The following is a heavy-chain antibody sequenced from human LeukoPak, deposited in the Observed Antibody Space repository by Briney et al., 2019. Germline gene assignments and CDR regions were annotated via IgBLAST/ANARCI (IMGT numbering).Heavy chain of an antibody. CDR3: AKSWNYYDSSGDDALDI. J-gene: IGHJ3*02. V-gene: IGHV1-8*01. Sequence: AASVKVSCKASGYTFTSYDINWVQQATGQGLEWMGWMNPNSGNTGYAQKFQGRVTMTRNTSISTAYMELSSLRSEDTAVYYCAKSWNYYDSSGDDALDIWGQGTMVTVSS. D-gene: IGHD3-22*01. CDR2: MNPNSGNT. CDR1: GYTFTSYD.